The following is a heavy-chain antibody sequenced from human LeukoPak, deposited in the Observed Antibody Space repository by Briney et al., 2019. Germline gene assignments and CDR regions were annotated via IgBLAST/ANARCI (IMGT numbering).Heavy chain of an antibody. J-gene: IGHJ4*02. CDR1: GFTFTDTY. Sequence: GGSLRLSCAVSGFTFTDTYMTWIRQAPGKGLESLSYISPSGTDISYADSVKGRFTISRDNAKNSLYLQMNSLRAEDTAVYYCVRDLTVTTGDYWGQGTLVTVSS. D-gene: IGHD4-11*01. CDR3: VRDLTVTTGDY. V-gene: IGHV3-11*04. CDR2: ISPSGTDI.